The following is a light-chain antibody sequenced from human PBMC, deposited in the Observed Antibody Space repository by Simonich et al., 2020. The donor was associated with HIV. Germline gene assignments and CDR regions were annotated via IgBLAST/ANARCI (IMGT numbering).Light chain of an antibody. CDR3: QQRSNWPPSLT. CDR1: QSVSSY. CDR2: EAS. J-gene: IGKJ4*01. V-gene: IGKV3-11*01. Sequence: EIVLTQSPATLSLSPGERATLSCRSSQSVSSYLAWYQQKPGQAPRLLIYEASNRSTGIPARFSGSGSGTAFTLTISSLEPEDFAVYYCQQRSNWPPSLTFGGGTKVEIK.